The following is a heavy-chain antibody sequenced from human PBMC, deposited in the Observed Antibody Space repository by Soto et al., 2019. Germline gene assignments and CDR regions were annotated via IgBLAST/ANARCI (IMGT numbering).Heavy chain of an antibody. V-gene: IGHV4-59*01. CDR2: IYYSGRT. D-gene: IGHD3-22*01. J-gene: IGHJ4*02. Sequence: SETLSLTCSVSGGSMTSYYWNWIRQPPGKGLEWIGYIYYSGRTNYNPSLKSRVTISVDTSKNQFSLNLSSVTAADTAVYYCARSPGNYYDNSGHNSWGQGTLVTVSS. CDR3: ARSPGNYYDNSGHNS. CDR1: GGSMTSYY.